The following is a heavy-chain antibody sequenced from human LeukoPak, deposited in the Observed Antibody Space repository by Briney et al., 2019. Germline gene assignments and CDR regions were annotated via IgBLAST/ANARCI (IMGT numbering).Heavy chain of an antibody. J-gene: IGHJ4*02. CDR2: LGISGDYA. CDR3: ARRAGAYSHPYDY. Sequence: GGSLRLSCVASGFTLSSYAVSWVRQAPGKGLQWVSSLGISGDYAWYAGSVKGRFTISRDSSKNTLYLQMNRLGAEDTAVYYCARRAGAYSHPYDYWGQGTLVTVSS. D-gene: IGHD4/OR15-4a*01. V-gene: IGHV3-23*01. CDR1: GFTLSSYA.